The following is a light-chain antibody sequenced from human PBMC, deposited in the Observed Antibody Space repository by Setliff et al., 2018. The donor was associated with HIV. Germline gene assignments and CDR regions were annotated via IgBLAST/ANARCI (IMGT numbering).Light chain of an antibody. V-gene: IGLV2-14*03. J-gene: IGLJ1*01. CDR1: SSDIGSSNF. CDR3: SSYSINNLYV. Sequence: QSALTQPASVSGSPGQSITISCTGTSSDIGSSNFVSWYQQHPGKAPKVMIYNVDKRPSGVSNRFSGSKSGNTASLTISGLQTEDAADYYCSSYSINNLYVFATGTKVTVL. CDR2: NVD.